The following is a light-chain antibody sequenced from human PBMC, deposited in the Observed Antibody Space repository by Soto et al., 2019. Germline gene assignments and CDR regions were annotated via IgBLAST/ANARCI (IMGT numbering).Light chain of an antibody. CDR3: QQYNNWPTWT. J-gene: IGKJ1*01. CDR1: QSVSSN. CDR2: GAS. Sequence: EIVMTQSPATLSVSPGERATLSCRASQSVSSNLAWYQQKPGQAPRLLIYGASTRATGIPARFSGSGSGTEYTLTISSLQSADFAVYYCQQYNNWPTWTFGQGTKVEIK. V-gene: IGKV3-15*01.